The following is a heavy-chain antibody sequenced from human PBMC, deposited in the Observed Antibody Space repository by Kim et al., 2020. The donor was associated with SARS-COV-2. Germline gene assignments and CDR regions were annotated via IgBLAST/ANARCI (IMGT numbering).Heavy chain of an antibody. V-gene: IGHV3-30-3*01. D-gene: IGHD3-3*01. J-gene: IGHJ5*02. CDR2: ISYDGSNK. CDR3: ARESYDFWSGPNWFDP. Sequence: GGSLRLSCAASGFTFSSYAMHWVRQAPGKGLEWVAVISYDGSNKYYADSVKGRFTSSRDNSKNTMYLHITSLRAEDTAVYYWARESYDFWSGPNWFDPWGQGTLVTVSS. CDR1: GFTFSSYA.